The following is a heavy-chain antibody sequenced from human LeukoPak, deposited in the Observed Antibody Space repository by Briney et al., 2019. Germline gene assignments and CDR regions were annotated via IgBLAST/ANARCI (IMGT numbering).Heavy chain of an antibody. V-gene: IGHV4-59*08. CDR2: IYYNGAT. CDR1: RGSISGYY. D-gene: IGHD1-26*01. J-gene: IGHJ4*02. Sequence: SETLSLTCTVSRGSISGYYWSWIRQPPGNGLEWIGYIYYNGATEYNPSLRGRVSMSLAPSKNQFSLRLTSVTASDTAVYYCARRGSGSPFDYWGQGMLVTVSS. CDR3: ARRGSGSPFDY.